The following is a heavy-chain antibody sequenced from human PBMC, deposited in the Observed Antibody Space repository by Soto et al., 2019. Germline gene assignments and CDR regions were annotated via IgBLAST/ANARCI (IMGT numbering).Heavy chain of an antibody. Sequence: QVQLVQSGAEVKRPGASVKVSGKTPGNFCSKFGISWVRQAPGQGLEWMGWINGHTGSTNYAPKFRGRVTMTTDTSTGILYMELSSLTSDDTAVYYCGRDGDQWDPRYLDYWGQGTLVSV. CDR3: GRDGDQWDPRYLDY. D-gene: IGHD1-26*01. J-gene: IGHJ4*02. V-gene: IGHV1-18*01. CDR1: GNFCSKFG. CDR2: INGHTGST.